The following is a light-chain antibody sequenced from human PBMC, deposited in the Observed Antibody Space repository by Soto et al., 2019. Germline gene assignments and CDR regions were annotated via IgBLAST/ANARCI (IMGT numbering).Light chain of an antibody. Sequence: QSVLTQPPSASGTPGQRVTISCSGSSSNIGSNYVYWYQQLPGTAPKLLIYRNNQRPSGVPDRFSGSKSGTSASLAISELRSEDEADYYCAAWDDSLSGGVFGGGTKVTVL. V-gene: IGLV1-47*01. CDR3: AAWDDSLSGGV. CDR2: RNN. J-gene: IGLJ2*01. CDR1: SSNIGSNY.